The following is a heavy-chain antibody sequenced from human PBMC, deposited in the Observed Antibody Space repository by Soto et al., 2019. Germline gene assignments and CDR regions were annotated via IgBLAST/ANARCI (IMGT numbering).Heavy chain of an antibody. J-gene: IGHJ4*02. CDR2: IYSGGGT. D-gene: IGHD4-17*01. V-gene: IGHV3-66*01. CDR3: ATRMTTVPY. Sequence: EVRLVQSGGGLVQPGGSLRLSCAASLFIVSDNYMSWVRQAPGKGLEWVSLIYSGGGTDYAESVKGRFTISRDNSKNTLYLQMNSLKAEDTRIYYCATRMTTVPYWGQGTVVTVSS. CDR1: LFIVSDNY.